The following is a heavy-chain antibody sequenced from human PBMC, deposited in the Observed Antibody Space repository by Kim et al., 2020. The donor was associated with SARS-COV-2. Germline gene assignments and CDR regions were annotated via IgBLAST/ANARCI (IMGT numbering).Heavy chain of an antibody. CDR3: ATVVFYYDAGYFEI. CDR2: IYSGGNT. V-gene: IGHV3-66*01. Sequence: GGSLRLSCAASGYTFTNCDMGWVRQAPGKGLEWVSFIYSGGNTIYSDTVKDRLFISRDHSKNTLYLQVNSLRAGDTAVYYCATVVFYYDAGYFEIWGQGTLVIVSS. CDR1: GYTFTNCD. J-gene: IGHJ1*01. D-gene: IGHD3-22*01.